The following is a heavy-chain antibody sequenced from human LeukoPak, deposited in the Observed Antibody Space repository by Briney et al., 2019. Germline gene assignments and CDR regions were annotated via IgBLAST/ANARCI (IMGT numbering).Heavy chain of an antibody. D-gene: IGHD3-10*01. Sequence: SETLSLTCTVSGGSISSYYWGWIRQPPGKGLEWIGSIYYSGSTHYNPSLKSRVTISVDTSKNQFSLKLSSVTAADTAVYYCARAWSGVRGYFDYWGQGTLVTVSS. V-gene: IGHV4-39*07. CDR3: ARAWSGVRGYFDY. J-gene: IGHJ4*02. CDR1: GGSISSYY. CDR2: IYYSGST.